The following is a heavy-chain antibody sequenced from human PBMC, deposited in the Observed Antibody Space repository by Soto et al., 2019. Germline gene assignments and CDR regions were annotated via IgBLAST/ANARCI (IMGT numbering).Heavy chain of an antibody. CDR1: GITFSDHY. CDR3: AGGDGGGFDY. D-gene: IGHD4-17*01. CDR2: TRNQGSSYST. V-gene: IGHV3-72*01. J-gene: IGHJ4*02. Sequence: EVQLVESGGALVQPGGSLRLSCAASGITFSDHYLDWVRQAPGEGLEWVGRTRNQGSSYSTEYAASVKGRFTISRDDSKNSLYLQMNSLKTEDTAVYYCAGGDGGGFDYWGQGTLDTVSS.